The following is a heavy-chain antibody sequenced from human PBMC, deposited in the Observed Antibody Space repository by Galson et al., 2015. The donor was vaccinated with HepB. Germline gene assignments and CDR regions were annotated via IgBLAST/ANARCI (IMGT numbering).Heavy chain of an antibody. CDR1: GYTFTRYD. D-gene: IGHD3-10*01. CDR2: MNPNSGNT. V-gene: IGHV1-8*01. CDR3: ARPLGPGYNYYGMDV. J-gene: IGHJ6*02. Sequence: SVKVSCKASGYTFTRYDINWVRQATGQGLEWMGWMNPNSGNTGYAQKFQGRVTMTRNTSISTAYMELSSLRSEDTAVYYCARPLGPGYNYYGMDVWGQGTTVTVSS.